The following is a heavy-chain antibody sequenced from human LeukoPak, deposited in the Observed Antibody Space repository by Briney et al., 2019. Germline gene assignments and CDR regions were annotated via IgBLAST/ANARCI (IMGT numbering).Heavy chain of an antibody. CDR3: ARVTCESARCDSSGYYSYFDY. J-gene: IGHJ4*02. Sequence: EGSLRLSCAASGFTVSSNYMSWVRQAPGKGLEWVANIKQDGCEKYSVDSVKGRFTISRDNAKNSLYLQMNSLRADDTAVYYCARVTCESARCDSSGYYSYFDYWGQGTLVTVSS. V-gene: IGHV3-7*01. CDR1: GFTVSSNY. CDR2: IKQDGCEK. D-gene: IGHD3-22*01.